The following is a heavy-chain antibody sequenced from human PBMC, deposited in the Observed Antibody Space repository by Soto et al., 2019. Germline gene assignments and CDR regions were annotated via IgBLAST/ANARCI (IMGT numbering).Heavy chain of an antibody. Sequence: XGSLRLSCSAAGFTFNSSDRHWVRQGPGKGLEWVAFISYDSTKTYYADSVKGRFTISRDNSNSALYVQMNSLTGEDTAVYYCARTRSAWSDFHYYSLDVWGQGTTVTVSS. V-gene: IGHV3-30*03. CDR2: ISYDSTKT. D-gene: IGHD1-26*01. J-gene: IGHJ6*02. CDR1: GFTFNSSD. CDR3: ARTRSAWSDFHYYSLDV.